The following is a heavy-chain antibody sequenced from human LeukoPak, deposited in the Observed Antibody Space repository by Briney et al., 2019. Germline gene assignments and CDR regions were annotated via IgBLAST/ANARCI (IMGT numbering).Heavy chain of an antibody. CDR2: ISGTGGST. D-gene: IGHD3-10*01. J-gene: IGHJ3*02. Sequence: PGGSLRLSCAASGFTFSNYAMSWVRQAPGKGLEWISVISGTGGSTYYADSVKGRFTISRDNAKNSLYLQMNSLRAEDTAVYYCARVASKGRNAFDIWGQGTMVTVSS. V-gene: IGHV3-23*01. CDR1: GFTFSNYA. CDR3: ARVASKGRNAFDI.